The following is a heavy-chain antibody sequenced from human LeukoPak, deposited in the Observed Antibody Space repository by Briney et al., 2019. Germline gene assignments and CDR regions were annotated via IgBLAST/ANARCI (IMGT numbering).Heavy chain of an antibody. J-gene: IGHJ4*02. CDR2: ISGSGDNT. D-gene: IGHD3-3*01. CDR3: AKEAYYDLWSRHYKGGLDS. Sequence: GGSLRLSCVTSGFTFRNYDMSWVRQAPGKGLEWVTGISGSGDNTYYADSEKGRFTFSRDNSQNTLFLQMGSLRVEDTGVYYCAKEAYYDLWSRHYKGGLDSWGPGTPVTVSS. V-gene: IGHV3-23*01. CDR1: GFTFRNYD.